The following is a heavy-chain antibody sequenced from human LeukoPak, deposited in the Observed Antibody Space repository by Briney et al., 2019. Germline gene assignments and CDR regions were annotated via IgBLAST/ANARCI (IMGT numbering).Heavy chain of an antibody. CDR3: ARAPSGSYSQIDY. CDR1: NGYISNYF. Sequence: PSETLSLTCTVSNGYISNYFWSWIRQPAGKGLEWIGRIYTTGSTNYNPSLRSRVTMSVDASEKQFSLRLTSVTAADTAVYYCARAPSGSYSQIDYWGQGTLVTVSS. D-gene: IGHD1-26*01. V-gene: IGHV4-4*07. CDR2: IYTTGST. J-gene: IGHJ4*02.